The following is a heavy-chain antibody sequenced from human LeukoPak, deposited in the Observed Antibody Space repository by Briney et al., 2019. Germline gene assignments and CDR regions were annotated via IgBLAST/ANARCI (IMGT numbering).Heavy chain of an antibody. J-gene: IGHJ4*02. V-gene: IGHV3-33*01. CDR1: GFSFSTYG. CDR2: IWNAGTNT. Sequence: GGSLRLSCGASGFSFSTYGMHWVRQAPGKGLEWVALIWNAGTNTYYADSVKGRFTISRDNSKNTLYPQMNSLRAEDTAVYYCVGDTPPGGDYYFDYWGQGTLVIVSS. D-gene: IGHD3-16*01. CDR3: VGDTPPGGDYYFDY.